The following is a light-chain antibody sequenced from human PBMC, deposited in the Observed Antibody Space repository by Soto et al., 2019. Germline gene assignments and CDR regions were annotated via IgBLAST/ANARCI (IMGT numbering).Light chain of an antibody. J-gene: IGLJ2*01. V-gene: IGLV2-14*01. CDR1: SSDVGGYNY. CDR2: DVS. Sequence: QSALTQPASVSGSPGQSITISCTGTSSDVGGYNYVSWYQQHPGKAPKLMIYDVSNRPSGVSNRFFGSKSANTASLTISGLQAEDEADYYCSSYTGSSTYVVFGGGTKVTVL. CDR3: SSYTGSSTYVV.